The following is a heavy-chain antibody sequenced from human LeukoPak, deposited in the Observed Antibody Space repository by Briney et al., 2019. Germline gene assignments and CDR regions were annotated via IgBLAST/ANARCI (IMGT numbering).Heavy chain of an antibody. V-gene: IGHV4-61*02. D-gene: IGHD4/OR15-4a*01. CDR2: IYTGWST. J-gene: IGHJ4*02. CDR3: ARGPLLGDDYDPPFRY. Sequence: PSETLSLTCTVSGGSISSGNYHWSWIRQPAGKGLEWIGRIYTGWSTNYNPSSKSRLTISIDKSKNQFSPKLTSVTAADSAVYFCARGPLLGDDYDPPFRYWGQGTLVTVSS. CDR1: GGSISSGNYH.